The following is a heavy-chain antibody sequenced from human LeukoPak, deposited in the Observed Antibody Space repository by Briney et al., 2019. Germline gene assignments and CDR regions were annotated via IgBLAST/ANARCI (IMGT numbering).Heavy chain of an antibody. CDR3: AREKTLAYCGGDCYTADAFDI. CDR2: IIPIFGTA. J-gene: IGHJ3*02. Sequence: ASVKVSCKASGGTFISYAISWVRQAPGQGLEWMGGIIPIFGTANYAQKFQGRVTITADESTSTAYMELSSLRSEDTAVYYCAREKTLAYCGGDCYTADAFDIWGQGTMVTVSS. V-gene: IGHV1-69*13. D-gene: IGHD2-21*02. CDR1: GGTFISYA.